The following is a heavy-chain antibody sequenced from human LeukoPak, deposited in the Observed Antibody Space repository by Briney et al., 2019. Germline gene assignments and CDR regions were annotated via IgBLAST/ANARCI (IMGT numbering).Heavy chain of an antibody. V-gene: IGHV3-23*01. J-gene: IGHJ3*02. CDR3: AKDRRRSGELGAFDI. CDR2: ISGSGGST. CDR1: GFTFSSYA. D-gene: IGHD1-26*01. Sequence: GGSLRLSCAASGFTFSSYAMSWVRQAPGKGLEWVSAISGSGGSTYYADSAKGRFTISRDNSKNTLYLQMNSLRAEDTAVYYCAKDRRRSGELGAFDIWGQGTMVTVSS.